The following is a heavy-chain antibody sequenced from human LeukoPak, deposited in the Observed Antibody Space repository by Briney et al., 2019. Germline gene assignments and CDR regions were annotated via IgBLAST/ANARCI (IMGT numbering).Heavy chain of an antibody. CDR3: ARWGSGYNLFDY. V-gene: IGHV3-7*03. Sequence: GGSLRLSCAASGFTFSSYWMTWVRRAPGKGLEWVASIKQVGSVRHYVDSVRGRFTVSRDNAKNSLYLQMNSLRAEDTALYYCARWGSGYNLFDYWDQGILVTVSS. J-gene: IGHJ4*02. CDR1: GFTFSSYW. CDR2: IKQVGSVR. D-gene: IGHD3-3*01.